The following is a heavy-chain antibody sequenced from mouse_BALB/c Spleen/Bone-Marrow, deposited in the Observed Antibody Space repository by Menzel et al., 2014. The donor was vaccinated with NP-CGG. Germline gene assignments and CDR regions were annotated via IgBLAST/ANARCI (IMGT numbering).Heavy chain of an antibody. Sequence: VQLQQSGAELVKPGASVKLSCTASGFNIKDTYMHWVKQRPEQGLEWIGRIDPANGNTKYDPKFQGKATITADTSSNTAYLQLSSLTSEDTAVYYCARYYYGSSYAMDYWGQGTSATVSS. CDR2: IDPANGNT. D-gene: IGHD1-1*01. CDR1: GFNIKDTY. CDR3: ARYYYGSSYAMDY. J-gene: IGHJ4*01. V-gene: IGHV14-3*02.